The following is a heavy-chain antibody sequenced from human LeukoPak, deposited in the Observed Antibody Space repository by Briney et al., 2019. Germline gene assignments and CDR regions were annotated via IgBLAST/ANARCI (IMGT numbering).Heavy chain of an antibody. CDR3: ARCGAIVVAEGAFDI. CDR2: IYPGDSDT. V-gene: IGHV5-51*01. Sequence: GESLKISCKGSGYGFTNYWIGWVRQMPGKGLEWMGIIYPGDSDTRYSPSFQGQVTISADKSISTAYLQWSSLKASDTAMYYCARCGAIVVAEGAFDIWGQGTMVTVSS. J-gene: IGHJ3*02. D-gene: IGHD3-22*01. CDR1: GYGFTNYW.